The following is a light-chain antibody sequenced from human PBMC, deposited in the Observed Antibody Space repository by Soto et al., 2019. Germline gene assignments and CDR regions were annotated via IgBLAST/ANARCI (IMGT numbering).Light chain of an antibody. Sequence: QSVLTQPPSVSGAPGQTVTISCTGSSSNIGAGYDVHWYQQLPGTAPKLLIYRDTNRPSGVPDRFSGSKSGTSASLAITGLQADDEADYYCQSYDSSLSGVVFGGGTKLTVL. CDR2: RDT. V-gene: IGLV1-40*01. CDR1: SSNIGAGYD. J-gene: IGLJ2*01. CDR3: QSYDSSLSGVV.